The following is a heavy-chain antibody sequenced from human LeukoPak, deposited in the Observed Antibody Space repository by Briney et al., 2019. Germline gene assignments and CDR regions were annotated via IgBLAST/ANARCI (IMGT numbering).Heavy chain of an antibody. J-gene: IGHJ4*02. CDR1: GFTFSSYA. CDR2: ISSSGSTI. D-gene: IGHD4-17*01. Sequence: PGGSLRLSCAASGFTFSSYAMSWVRQAPGKGLEWVSYISSSGSTIYYADSVKGRFTISRDNAKNSLYLQMNSLRAEDTAVYYCARGADYGDYSPSFDYWGQGTLVTVSS. CDR3: ARGADYGDYSPSFDY. V-gene: IGHV3-48*03.